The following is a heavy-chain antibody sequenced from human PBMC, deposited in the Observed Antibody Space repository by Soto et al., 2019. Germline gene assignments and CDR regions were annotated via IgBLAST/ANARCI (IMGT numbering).Heavy chain of an antibody. D-gene: IGHD3-22*01. CDR3: ARPFNYYDSSGPTSGAFDI. V-gene: IGHV3-23*01. CDR1: GFTFSSYA. CDR2: ISGSGGST. Sequence: GGSLRLSCAASGFTFSSYAMSWVRQAPGKGLEWVSAISGSGGSTYYADSVKGRFTISRDNSKNTLYLQMNSLRAEDTAVYYCARPFNYYDSSGPTSGAFDIWGQGTMVTVSS. J-gene: IGHJ3*02.